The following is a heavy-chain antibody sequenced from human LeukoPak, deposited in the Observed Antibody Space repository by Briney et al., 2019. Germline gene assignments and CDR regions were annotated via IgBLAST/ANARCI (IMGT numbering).Heavy chain of an antibody. Sequence: GGSLRLSCAASGFTFSSYWMHWVRQAPGKGLVWVSRINTDGSSTSYADSVKGRFTISRDNSKNTLYLQMNSLRAEDTAVYYCARAPNRGYSYGFFDYWGQGTLVTVSS. CDR2: INTDGSST. CDR1: GFTFSSYW. CDR3: ARAPNRGYSYGFFDY. J-gene: IGHJ4*02. V-gene: IGHV3-74*01. D-gene: IGHD5-18*01.